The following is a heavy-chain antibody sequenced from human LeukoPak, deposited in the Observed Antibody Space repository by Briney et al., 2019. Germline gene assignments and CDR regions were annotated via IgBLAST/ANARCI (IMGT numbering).Heavy chain of an antibody. CDR1: GFSISSGYY. CDR2: IYHSGST. CDR3: ASFKDTIVLVYY. J-gene: IGHJ4*02. Sequence: SETLSLTCTVSGFSISSGYYWGWIRLPPGKGLEWIGSIYHSGSTYYNPSLKSRVTISVDTSKNQFSLKLGSVTAADTALYYCASFKDTIVLVYYWGQGTLVTVSS. V-gene: IGHV4-38-2*02. D-gene: IGHD2-21*01.